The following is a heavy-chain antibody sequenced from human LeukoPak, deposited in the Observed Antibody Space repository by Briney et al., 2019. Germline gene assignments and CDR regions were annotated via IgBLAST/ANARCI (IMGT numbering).Heavy chain of an antibody. CDR3: VRGTGY. Sequence: GGSLRLSCSVSGFTFSTYVMHWVRQAPGKGLEYVSAISSNGDNTYYADSVKGRFTISRDNSKNTLYLQMSSLRGDDTAVYYCVRGTGYWGQGTLATVSS. J-gene: IGHJ4*02. V-gene: IGHV3-64D*06. CDR1: GFTFSTYV. CDR2: ISSNGDNT.